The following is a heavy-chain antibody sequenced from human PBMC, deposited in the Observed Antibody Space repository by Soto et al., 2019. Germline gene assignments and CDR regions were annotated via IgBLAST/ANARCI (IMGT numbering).Heavy chain of an antibody. Sequence: QVQLQESGPGLVKPSQTLSLTCTVSGGSISSGGYYWSWIRQHPGKGLEWIGYIYYSGSTYYNPSLKSRVTISVDTSQTQFSLQRSSVTAADTAVYYCARDSLMVRGVIGAFDIWGQGTMVTVSS. CDR3: ARDSLMVRGVIGAFDI. D-gene: IGHD3-10*01. CDR1: GGSISSGGYY. J-gene: IGHJ3*02. V-gene: IGHV4-31*03. CDR2: IYYSGST.